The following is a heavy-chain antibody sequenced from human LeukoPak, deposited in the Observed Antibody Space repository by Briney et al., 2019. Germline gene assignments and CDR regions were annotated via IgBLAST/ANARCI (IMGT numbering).Heavy chain of an antibody. CDR1: GGSFSGYY. D-gene: IGHD3-10*01. CDR3: ARGRRYYYGSGSYYAY. Sequence: SETLSLTCAVYGGSFSGYYWSWIRQPPGKGLEWIGEINHSGSTNYNPSLKSRVTISVDTSKNQFSLKLSSVTAADTAVYYCARGRRYYYGSGSYYAYWGQGTLVTVSS. V-gene: IGHV4-34*01. J-gene: IGHJ4*02. CDR2: INHSGST.